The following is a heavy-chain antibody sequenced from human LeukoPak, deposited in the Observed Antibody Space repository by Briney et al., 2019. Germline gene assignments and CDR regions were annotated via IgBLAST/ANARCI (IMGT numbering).Heavy chain of an antibody. D-gene: IGHD2-2*01. CDR1: GFTFSSYS. CDR3: ARVGIVVVPADAFDI. J-gene: IGHJ3*02. V-gene: IGHV3-48*01. CDR2: ISSSSSTI. Sequence: VGSLRLSCAASGFTFSSYSMNWVRQAPGKGLEWVSYISSSSSTIYYADSVKGRFTISRDNAKNSLYLQMNSLRAEDTAVYYCARVGIVVVPADAFDIWGQGTMVTVSS.